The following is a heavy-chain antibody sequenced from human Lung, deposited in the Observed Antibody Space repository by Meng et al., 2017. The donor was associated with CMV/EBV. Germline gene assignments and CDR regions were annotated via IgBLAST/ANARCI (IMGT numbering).Heavy chain of an antibody. Sequence: GEXXKISCAASGFTFSSYVMTWVRQAPGKGLEWVSSISGSDSSTNYADSVKGRFTISRDNSKNTLYVQMNSLTAEDTAVYYCAKGTGAAIYYFDYWGQGNXVIGAS. D-gene: IGHD3-9*01. CDR1: GFTFSSYV. CDR3: AKGTGAAIYYFDY. V-gene: IGHV3-23*01. J-gene: IGHJ4*02. CDR2: ISGSDSST.